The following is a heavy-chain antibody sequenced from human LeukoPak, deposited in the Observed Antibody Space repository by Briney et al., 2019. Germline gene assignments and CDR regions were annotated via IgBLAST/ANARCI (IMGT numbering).Heavy chain of an antibody. D-gene: IGHD6-13*01. CDR2: ITGGSSTI. Sequence: PGGSLRLSCKASGFTFSSYSMNWVRQAPGKGLEWVSYITGGSSTIYYADSVKGRFTISRDNAKNSLYLQVNSLRDEDTAVYYCARGRQQLVGYWGQGTLVTVSS. V-gene: IGHV3-48*02. CDR1: GFTFSSYS. CDR3: ARGRQQLVGY. J-gene: IGHJ4*02.